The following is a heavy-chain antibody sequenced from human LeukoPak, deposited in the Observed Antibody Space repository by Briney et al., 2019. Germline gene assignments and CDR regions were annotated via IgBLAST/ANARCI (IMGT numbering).Heavy chain of an antibody. V-gene: IGHV1-2*02. Sequence: GASVKVSCKASGYTFTGYYMHWVRQAPGQGLEWMGWINPNSGGTNYAQKFQGRVTMTRGTSISTAYMELSRLRSDDTAVYYCASGAGQLVRTAGFDYWGQGTLVTVSS. D-gene: IGHD6-6*01. J-gene: IGHJ4*02. CDR2: INPNSGGT. CDR1: GYTFTGYY. CDR3: ASGAGQLVRTAGFDY.